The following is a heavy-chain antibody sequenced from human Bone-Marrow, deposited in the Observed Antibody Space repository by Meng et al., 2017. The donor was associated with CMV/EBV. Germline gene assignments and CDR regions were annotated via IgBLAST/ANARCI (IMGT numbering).Heavy chain of an antibody. CDR2: ISGSSSYI. CDR1: GFTVSSNY. V-gene: IGHV3-23*01. Sequence: GESLKISCAASGFTVSSNYMSWVRQAPGKGLEWVSSISGSSSYIYYADSVKGRFTISRDNSKNTLYLQMNSLRAEDTAVYYCAKDYFVVVPAAMPGHWGQGTLVTVS. CDR3: AKDYFVVVPAAMPGH. D-gene: IGHD2-2*01. J-gene: IGHJ4*02.